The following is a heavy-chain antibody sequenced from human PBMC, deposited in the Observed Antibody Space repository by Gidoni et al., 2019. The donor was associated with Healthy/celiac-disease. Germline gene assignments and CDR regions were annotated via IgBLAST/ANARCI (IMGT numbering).Heavy chain of an antibody. V-gene: IGHV3-23*01. Sequence: EVQLLESGGGLVQPGGSLRLSCAASGFTFSSYAMSWVRQAPGKGLEWVSAISGSGGSTYYADAVKGRFTISRDNSKNTLYLQMNSLRAEETAVYYWAKWAAGTGTTDFIAYYYYGMDVWGQGTTVTVSS. CDR1: GFTFSSYA. D-gene: IGHD1-7*01. CDR2: ISGSGGST. J-gene: IGHJ6*02. CDR3: AKWAAGTGTTDFIAYYYYGMDV.